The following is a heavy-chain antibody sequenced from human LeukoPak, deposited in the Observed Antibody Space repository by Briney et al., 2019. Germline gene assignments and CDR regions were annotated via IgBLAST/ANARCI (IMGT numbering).Heavy chain of an antibody. Sequence: SETLSLSCTVSGGSISGFFWTWIRQSPGKGLEYIGYIYYSGNTDYNPTLKSRVSMSVDTSKNQFFLNLTSVTAADTAIYYCARVGYGSGSWGWFDPWGQVTLVTVSS. J-gene: IGHJ5*01. CDR3: ARVGYGSGSWGWFDP. CDR2: IYYSGNT. CDR1: GGSISGFF. V-gene: IGHV4-59*01. D-gene: IGHD3-10*01.